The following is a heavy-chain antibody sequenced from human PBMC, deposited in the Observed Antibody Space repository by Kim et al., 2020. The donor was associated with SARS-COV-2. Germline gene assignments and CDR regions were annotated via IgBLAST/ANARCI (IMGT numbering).Heavy chain of an antibody. D-gene: IGHD5-18*01. J-gene: IGHJ4*02. V-gene: IGHV5-51*01. Sequence: GESLKISCKGSGYSFTSYWIGWVRQMPGKGLEWMGIIYPGDSDTRYSPSFQGQVTISADKSISTAYLQWSSLKASDTAMYYCARQTHKNTAMVKYFDYWGQGTLVTVSS. CDR1: GYSFTSYW. CDR3: ARQTHKNTAMVKYFDY. CDR2: IYPGDSDT.